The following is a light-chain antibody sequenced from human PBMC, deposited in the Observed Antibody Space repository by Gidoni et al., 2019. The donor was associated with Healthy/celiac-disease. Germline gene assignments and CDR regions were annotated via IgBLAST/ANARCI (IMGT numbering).Light chain of an antibody. J-gene: IGLJ1*01. V-gene: IGLV3-21*04. Sequence: SYVLTQPPSVSVAPGKTARITCGGNNIGSKSVLWYQQKPGQAPVLVIYYDSDRPSGIPERFSGSNSGNTATLTISRVEAGDEADYYCQVWDSSSDHPVVFGTGTKVTVL. CDR1: NIGSKS. CDR3: QVWDSSSDHPVV. CDR2: YDS.